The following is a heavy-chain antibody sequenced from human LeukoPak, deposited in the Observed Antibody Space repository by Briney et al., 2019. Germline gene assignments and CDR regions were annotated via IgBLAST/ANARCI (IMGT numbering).Heavy chain of an antibody. CDR1: GSTVSTTY. Sequence: GGSLRLSCAVSGSTVSTTYVSWVRQAVGKGLEWVSVIYSGGSTYYGDSVKGRFTMSRDNSKSTFYLQMSSLRAEDTAVYYCARHIISSGWYTGFDPWGQGTLVTVSS. D-gene: IGHD6-19*01. CDR3: ARHIISSGWYTGFDP. J-gene: IGHJ5*02. V-gene: IGHV3-53*01. CDR2: IYSGGST.